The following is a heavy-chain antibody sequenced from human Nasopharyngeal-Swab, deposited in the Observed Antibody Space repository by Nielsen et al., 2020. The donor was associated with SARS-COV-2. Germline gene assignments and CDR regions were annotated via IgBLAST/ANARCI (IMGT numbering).Heavy chain of an antibody. CDR3: ARNDSSGYGY. D-gene: IGHD3-22*01. V-gene: IGHV1-2*06. CDR2: INPNSGGT. Sequence: WVRQAPGQGLEWMGRINPNSGGTSYAQKFQGRVTMTRDTSISTAYMELSRLRSDDTAVYYCARNDSSGYGYWGQGTLVTVSS. J-gene: IGHJ4*02.